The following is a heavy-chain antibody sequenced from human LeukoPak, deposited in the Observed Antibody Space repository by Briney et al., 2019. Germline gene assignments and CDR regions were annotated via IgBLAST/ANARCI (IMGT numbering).Heavy chain of an antibody. Sequence: ASVKVSCTASGFTFRDNFINWVRQATGQGLEWMGWMNPNSGNTGYAQKFQGRVTMTRNTSISTAYMELSSLRSEDTAVYYCARGGPYGDYGYWGQGTLVTVSS. CDR3: ARGGPYGDYGY. CDR1: GFTFRDNF. D-gene: IGHD4-17*01. J-gene: IGHJ4*02. CDR2: MNPNSGNT. V-gene: IGHV1-8*02.